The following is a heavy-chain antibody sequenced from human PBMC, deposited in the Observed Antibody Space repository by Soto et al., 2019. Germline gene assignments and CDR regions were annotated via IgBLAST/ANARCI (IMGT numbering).Heavy chain of an antibody. V-gene: IGHV3-33*01. Sequence: GGSLRLSFAASGFTFSSYGMHWFGQAPGKGLEWVAVIWYDGSNKYYADSVKGRFTISRDNSKNTLYLQMNSLRAEDTAVYYCARPRRWFGELSYFDYSGQGTLVTVSS. CDR2: IWYDGSNK. CDR3: ARPRRWFGELSYFDY. D-gene: IGHD3-10*01. J-gene: IGHJ4*02. CDR1: GFTFSSYG.